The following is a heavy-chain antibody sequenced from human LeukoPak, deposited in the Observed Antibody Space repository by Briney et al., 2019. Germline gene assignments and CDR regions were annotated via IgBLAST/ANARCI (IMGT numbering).Heavy chain of an antibody. CDR1: GYTLTELS. D-gene: IGHD3-10*01. V-gene: IGHV1-24*01. CDR3: ATVVLLWSGEQRGNWFDP. CDR2: FDPEDGET. Sequence: ASVKVSCKVSGYTLTELSMHWVRQAPGKGLEWMGGFDPEDGETIYAQKFQGRVTMTEDTSTDTAYMELSSLRSEDTAVYYCATVVLLWSGEQRGNWFDPWGQGTLVTVSS. J-gene: IGHJ5*02.